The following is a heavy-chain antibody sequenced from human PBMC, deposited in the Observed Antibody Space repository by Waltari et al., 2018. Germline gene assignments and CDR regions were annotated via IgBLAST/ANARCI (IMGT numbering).Heavy chain of an antibody. J-gene: IGHJ6*02. D-gene: IGHD6-19*01. Sequence: QVQLVESGGGVVQPGGSLRLSCAASGFTFSSYGMHWVRQAPGKGLEWVAFIRYDGSKKYYADSVKGRVTISRDNSKNTLYLQMNSLRSEDTAVYYCARSRIAVAGTDYYYYGMDVWGQGTTVTVSS. CDR1: GFTFSSYG. V-gene: IGHV3-30*02. CDR3: ARSRIAVAGTDYYYYGMDV. CDR2: IRYDGSKK.